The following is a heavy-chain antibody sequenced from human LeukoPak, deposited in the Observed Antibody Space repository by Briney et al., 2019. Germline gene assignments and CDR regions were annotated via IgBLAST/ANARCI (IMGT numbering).Heavy chain of an antibody. J-gene: IGHJ6*03. Sequence: ASVKLSCKASGYTFSSYDINWVRRATGQGLEWMGWMNPNSGNTGYAQKFQGRVTMTKNTSITTAYMEVSSLRSEDTAVYYCARALSWTTESYYYMDVWGKGTTVTVSS. CDR2: MNPNSGNT. CDR1: GYTFSSYD. D-gene: IGHD3/OR15-3a*01. V-gene: IGHV1-8*01. CDR3: ARALSWTTESYYYMDV.